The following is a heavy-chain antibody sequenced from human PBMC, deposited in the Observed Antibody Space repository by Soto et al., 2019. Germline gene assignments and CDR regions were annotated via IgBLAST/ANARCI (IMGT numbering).Heavy chain of an antibody. CDR1: GYTFTRYG. Sequence: QVQLVQSGAEVKKPGASVKVSCKASGYTFTRYGISWVRQAPGQGLEWMGWISAYNGNTNYAQKLQGRVTMTTDTYTSTAYIELRSMRSADTAVYYCARDYPYCSGGSCYRDDAFDIWGQGTIVTVSS. J-gene: IGHJ3*02. V-gene: IGHV1-18*01. D-gene: IGHD2-15*01. CDR2: ISAYNGNT. CDR3: ARDYPYCSGGSCYRDDAFDI.